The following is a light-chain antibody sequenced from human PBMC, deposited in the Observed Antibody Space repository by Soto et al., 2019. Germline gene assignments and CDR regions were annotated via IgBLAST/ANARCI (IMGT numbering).Light chain of an antibody. CDR2: ATS. CDR1: QTASNY. J-gene: IGKJ2*01. Sequence: DTQMTQSPSYLSASVGDRISITCRASQTASNYVNWYQQKPGKAPTLLISATSTLQSGVPSRFRGSGSGTDFTLTITSLQPEDFATYYCQQYNNWPRYTFGQGTKLEIK. V-gene: IGKV1-39*02. CDR3: QQYNNWPRYT.